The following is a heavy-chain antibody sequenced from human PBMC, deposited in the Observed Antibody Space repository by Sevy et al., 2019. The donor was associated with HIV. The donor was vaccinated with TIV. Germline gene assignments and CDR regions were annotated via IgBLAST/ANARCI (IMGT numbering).Heavy chain of an antibody. CDR2: IYPGDSDT. Sequence: GESLKISCKGSGYSFTSYWIGWVRQMPGKGLEWMGIIYPGDSDTRYSPSFQGQVTISADKSISTAYLQWSSLKASDSAMYYCAGLHPTYYGAGSYYRLYDYGMDVWGQGTTVTVSS. CDR1: GYSFTSYW. CDR3: AGLHPTYYGAGSYYRLYDYGMDV. V-gene: IGHV5-51*01. J-gene: IGHJ6*02. D-gene: IGHD3-10*01.